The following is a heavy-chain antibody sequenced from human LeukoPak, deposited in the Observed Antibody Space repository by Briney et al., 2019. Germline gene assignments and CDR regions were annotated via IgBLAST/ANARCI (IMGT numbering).Heavy chain of an antibody. J-gene: IGHJ4*02. CDR2: IKQDGSEK. Sequence: GGSLRLSCAVSELSFSTYGMSGVRQAPGKGLEWVVNIKQDGSEKYYVDSVKGRFTISRENAKNSLYLQMNSLRAEDTAVYYCARDHGVGIQPGLGYWGQGTLVTVSS. CDR1: ELSFSTYG. D-gene: IGHD5-18*01. V-gene: IGHV3-7*01. CDR3: ARDHGVGIQPGLGY.